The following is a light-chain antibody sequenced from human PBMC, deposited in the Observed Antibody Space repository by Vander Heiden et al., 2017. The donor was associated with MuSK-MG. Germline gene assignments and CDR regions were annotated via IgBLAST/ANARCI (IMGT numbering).Light chain of an antibody. J-gene: IGLJ3*02. V-gene: IGLV10-54*01. CDR2: RNN. CDR3: SAWDKSISVWV. CDR1: NNNVGDQG. Sequence: QAGLTQPPSMSQALRQTATFPCTGNNNNVGDQGAAWVQQRQGHPPKLLSHRNNDRPSWISERFSASRSGNTASLTVSGLQPEDEADYYCSAWDKSISVWVFGGGTKLTVL.